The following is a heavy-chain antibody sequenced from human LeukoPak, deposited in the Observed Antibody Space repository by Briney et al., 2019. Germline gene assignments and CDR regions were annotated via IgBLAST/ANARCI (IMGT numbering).Heavy chain of an antibody. V-gene: IGHV3-23*01. Sequence: GGSLRLSCAASGFTFSSYAMSWVRQAPGKGLEWVSAISGSGGSTYYADSVKGRFTISRDNSKNTLYLQMNSLRAEDTAVYYCASEYSSSLAGYMDVWDKGTTVTVSS. CDR1: GFTFSSYA. J-gene: IGHJ6*03. CDR3: ASEYSSSLAGYMDV. D-gene: IGHD6-13*01. CDR2: ISGSGGST.